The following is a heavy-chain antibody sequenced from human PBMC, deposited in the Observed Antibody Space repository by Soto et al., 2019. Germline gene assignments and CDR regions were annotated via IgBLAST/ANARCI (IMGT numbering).Heavy chain of an antibody. CDR3: ARGYDYGDYEGDY. D-gene: IGHD4-17*01. CDR2: IIPILGIA. J-gene: IGHJ4*02. Sequence: QVQLVQSGAEVKKPGSSVKVSCKASGGTFSSYTISWVRQAPGQGLEWMGRIIPILGIANYAQKFQGRGTITADKSTSTAYMELSSLRSEDTAVYYCARGYDYGDYEGDYWGQGTLVTVSS. CDR1: GGTFSSYT. V-gene: IGHV1-69*02.